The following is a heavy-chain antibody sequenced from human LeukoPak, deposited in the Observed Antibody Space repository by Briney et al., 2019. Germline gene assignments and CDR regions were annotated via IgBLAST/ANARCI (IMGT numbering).Heavy chain of an antibody. J-gene: IGHJ4*02. CDR1: GYSFTTYW. V-gene: IGHV5-51*01. CDR2: IYPGDSDT. Sequence: GESLKISCKGSGYSFTTYWIGWVRRMPGRGLEWMGIIYPGDSDTRYSPSFQGQVTISADKSISTAYLQWSSLKASDTAMYYCARQAYDSSGYYPVGYFDYWGQGTLVTVSS. D-gene: IGHD3-22*01. CDR3: ARQAYDSSGYYPVGYFDY.